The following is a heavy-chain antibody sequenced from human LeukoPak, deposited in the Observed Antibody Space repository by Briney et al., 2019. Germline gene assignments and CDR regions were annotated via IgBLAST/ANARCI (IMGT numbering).Heavy chain of an antibody. Sequence: PGRSLRLSCAASGFTFSSYGMHWVRQAPGKGLEWVAVIWYDGSNKYYADSVKGRFTISRDNSKNTLNLQMNSLRAEDTAVYYCARELGYCSSTSCYYYFDYWGQGTLVTVSS. CDR1: GFTFSSYG. D-gene: IGHD2-2*01. J-gene: IGHJ4*02. CDR3: ARELGYCSSTSCYYYFDY. V-gene: IGHV3-33*01. CDR2: IWYDGSNK.